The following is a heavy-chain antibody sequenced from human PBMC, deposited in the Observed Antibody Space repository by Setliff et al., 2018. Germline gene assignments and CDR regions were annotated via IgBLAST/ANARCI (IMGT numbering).Heavy chain of an antibody. Sequence: SVKVSCKASGGTFAITWVRQAPGQGLEWMGGTIPTLPLPNYAVKFQGRITITADKSTSTAYMELSSLRSDDTAVYYCARNAITGTTRRYYYYMDVWGQGTTVTVSS. D-gene: IGHD1-7*01. CDR2: TIPTLPLP. J-gene: IGHJ6*03. CDR3: ARNAITGTTRRYYYYMDV. CDR1: GGTFA. V-gene: IGHV1-69*10.